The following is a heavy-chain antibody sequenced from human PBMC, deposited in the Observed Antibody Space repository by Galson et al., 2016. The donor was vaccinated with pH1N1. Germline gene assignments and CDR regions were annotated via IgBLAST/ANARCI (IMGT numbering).Heavy chain of an antibody. J-gene: IGHJ4*02. Sequence: PALVKPTQTLTLTCTFSGFSLSTSGMCVSWIRQPPGKALEWLALIDWDDDKYYNTSLKTRLTISKDTSKNQVVLTMTNVDPVDTATYYCARFLYGDYLDCFDYWGQGTLVTVSS. CDR1: GFSLSTSGMC. CDR2: IDWDDDK. CDR3: ARFLYGDYLDCFDY. D-gene: IGHD4-17*01. V-gene: IGHV2-70*01.